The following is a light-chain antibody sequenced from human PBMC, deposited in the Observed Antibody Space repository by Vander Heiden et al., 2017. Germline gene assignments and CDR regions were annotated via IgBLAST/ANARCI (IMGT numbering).Light chain of an antibody. CDR3: AAWDDSLEVV. V-gene: IGLV1-44*01. CDR2: SNN. J-gene: IGLJ2*01. Sequence: QSVLTQPPSASGTPGQRVTIPCSGSSSNIGSNTVNWYQQLPGTAPKLLIYSNNQRPSGVPDRFSGSKSGTSASLAISGLQSEDEADYYCAAWDDSLEVVFGGGTKLTVL. CDR1: SSNIGSNT.